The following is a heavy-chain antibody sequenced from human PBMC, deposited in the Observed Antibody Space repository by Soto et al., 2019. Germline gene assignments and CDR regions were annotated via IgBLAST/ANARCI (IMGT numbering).Heavy chain of an antibody. D-gene: IGHD6-6*01. V-gene: IGHV1-2*02. J-gene: IGHJ5*02. CDR2: INPNSGGT. Sequence: QVQLVQSGAEVKKPGASVKVSCKASGYTFTGYYMHWVRQAPGQGLEWMGWINPNSGGTNYAQKFKGRVTMTRDTSISTAYMELSRLRSDDTAVYYCARPRSIAARPRPNWFDPWGQGTLVTVSS. CDR3: ARPRSIAARPRPNWFDP. CDR1: GYTFTGYY.